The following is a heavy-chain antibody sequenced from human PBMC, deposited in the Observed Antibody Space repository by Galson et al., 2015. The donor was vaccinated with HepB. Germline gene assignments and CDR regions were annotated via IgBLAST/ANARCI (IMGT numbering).Heavy chain of an antibody. CDR3: AREGVLWFGELLGAFDI. V-gene: IGHV3-11*06. J-gene: IGHJ3*02. D-gene: IGHD3-10*01. CDR1: GFTFSDYS. CDR2: ISGSSTYT. Sequence: LRLSCAASGFTFSDYSMSWIRQAPGKGLEWVSYISGSSTYTIYAASVKGRFTISRDNAKNSLYLQMNSLRAEDTAVYYCAREGVLWFGELLGAFDIWGQGTMVTVSS.